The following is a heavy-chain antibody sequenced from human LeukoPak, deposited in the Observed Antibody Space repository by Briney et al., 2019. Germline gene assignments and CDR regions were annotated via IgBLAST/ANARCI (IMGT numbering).Heavy chain of an antibody. V-gene: IGHV5-51*01. J-gene: IGHJ5*02. Sequence: GESLKISCKGSGYSFSTYWIGWVRQMPGKGLEWMGIIYPADSDIRYSPSFQGQVTISADKSISTAYLQWSSLKASDTAMYYCARQEYCSGGSCYTWFDPWGQGTLVTVSS. CDR3: ARQEYCSGGSCYTWFDP. CDR1: GYSFSTYW. CDR2: IYPADSDI. D-gene: IGHD2-15*01.